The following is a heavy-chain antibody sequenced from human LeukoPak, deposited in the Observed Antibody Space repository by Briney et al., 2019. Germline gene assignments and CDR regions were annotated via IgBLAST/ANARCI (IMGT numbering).Heavy chain of an antibody. CDR3: AKVQSDIVGAVFFAFDL. D-gene: IGHD1-26*01. CDR1: GFTFNSYS. V-gene: IGHV3-21*06. Sequence: PGGSLRHSCGGSGFTFNSYSMNWVRQAPGKGLEWVASIIGSGTEMFYADSLKGRFTISRDNSKNSLYLQMNSLRVEDTGVYYCAKVQSDIVGAVFFAFDLWGRGAMVGVSS. CDR2: IIGSGTEM. J-gene: IGHJ3*01.